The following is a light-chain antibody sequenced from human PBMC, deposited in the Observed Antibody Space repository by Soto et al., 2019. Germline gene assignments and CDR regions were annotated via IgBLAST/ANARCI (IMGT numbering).Light chain of an antibody. CDR1: SSDVGTYNY. J-gene: IGLJ1*01. V-gene: IGLV2-14*01. CDR3: SSYTSSSTYV. CDR2: EVS. Sequence: QSVLTQPASVSGSPGQSITISCPGTSSDVGTYNYVSWYQLHPGKAPKLMVYEVSNRPTGVSNRFSGSKSGNTASLTISGLQADDEADYHCSSYTSSSTYVFGTGTKVTGL.